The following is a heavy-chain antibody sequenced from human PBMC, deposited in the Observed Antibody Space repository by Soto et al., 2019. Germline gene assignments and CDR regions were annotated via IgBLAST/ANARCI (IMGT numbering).Heavy chain of an antibody. CDR1: GYTFTSYG. Sequence: QVQLVQSGAEVKKPGASVKVSCKASGYTFTSYGISWVRQAPGQGLEWMGWISAYNGNTNYAQKLQGRVTMTTDTSTSTAYMERRSLKSDDTAVYYCASSHVSRYSGYDYYYYYGMDVWGQGTTVTVSS. J-gene: IGHJ6*02. CDR2: ISAYNGNT. D-gene: IGHD5-12*01. V-gene: IGHV1-18*01. CDR3: ASSHVSRYSGYDYYYYYGMDV.